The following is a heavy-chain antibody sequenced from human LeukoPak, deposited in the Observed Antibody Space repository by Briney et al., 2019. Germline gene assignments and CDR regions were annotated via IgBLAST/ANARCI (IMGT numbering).Heavy chain of an antibody. J-gene: IGHJ4*02. D-gene: IGHD6-13*01. CDR2: IYYSGST. CDR1: GGSISSSSYY. CDR3: ARQRWSSSWYFDY. Sequence: SETLSLTCTVSGGSISSSSYYWGWIRQPPGKGLEWIGSIYYSGSTYYNPSLKSRVTISVDTSKNQFSLKLSSVTVADTAVYYCARQRWSSSWYFDYWGQGTLVTVSS. V-gene: IGHV4-39*01.